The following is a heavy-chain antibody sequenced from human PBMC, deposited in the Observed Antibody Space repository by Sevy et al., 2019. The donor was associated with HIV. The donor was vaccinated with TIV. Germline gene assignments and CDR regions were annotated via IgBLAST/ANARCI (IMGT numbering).Heavy chain of an antibody. V-gene: IGHV3-21*01. CDR2: ISSTSSYI. Sequence: GGSLRLSCAASGFTFSTYSMNWVRQAPGKGLEWVSSISSTSSYIDYAYSVKGRFTISRDNAKNSLYLQMNNLRAEDTAVYYWARDYNSGWRKFNLFDPWGQGTLVTVSS. CDR1: GFTFSTYS. CDR3: ARDYNSGWRKFNLFDP. D-gene: IGHD6-19*01. J-gene: IGHJ5*02.